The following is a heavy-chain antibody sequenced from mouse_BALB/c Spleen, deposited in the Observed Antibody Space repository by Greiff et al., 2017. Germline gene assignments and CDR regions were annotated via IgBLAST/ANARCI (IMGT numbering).Heavy chain of an antibody. Sequence: VQLQQSGAELAKPGASVKMSCKASGYTFTSYWMHWVKQRPGQGLEWIGAIYPGDGDTRYTQKFKGKATLTADKSSSTAYMQLSSLASEDSAVYYCARVHYYGHWYFDVWGAGTTVTVSS. CDR2: IYPGDGDT. V-gene: IGHV1-87*01. D-gene: IGHD1-2*01. J-gene: IGHJ1*01. CDR3: ARVHYYGHWYFDV. CDR1: GYTFTSYW.